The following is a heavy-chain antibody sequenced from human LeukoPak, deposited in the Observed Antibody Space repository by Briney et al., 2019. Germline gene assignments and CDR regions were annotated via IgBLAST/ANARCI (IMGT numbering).Heavy chain of an antibody. CDR1: GFTFSSYS. J-gene: IGHJ4*02. V-gene: IGHV3-21*01. Sequence: PGGSLRLSCAASGFTFSSYSMNWVRQAPGKGLEWVSSISSSSSYIYYADSVKGRFTISRDNAKNSLYLQMNSLRAEESTEIAGGTGLDGYGSGWSNVGRGDYWGQGTLVTVSS. CDR3: GTGLDGYGSGWSNVGRGDY. D-gene: IGHD6-19*01. CDR2: ISSSSSYI.